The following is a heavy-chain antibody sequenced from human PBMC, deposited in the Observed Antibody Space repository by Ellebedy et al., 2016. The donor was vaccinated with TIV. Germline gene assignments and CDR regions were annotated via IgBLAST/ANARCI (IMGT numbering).Heavy chain of an antibody. V-gene: IGHV3-21*03. CDR3: ARLADLWFGEIFD. CDR1: GVSFSRYR. D-gene: IGHD3-10*01. J-gene: IGHJ4*02. Sequence: GGSLRLSCAASGVSFSRYRMSWVRQAPGKGLEWVSSITDSSRPFYLYSVKGRFTISRDNAKHSLYLEMSSLRVEDTAVYYCARLADLWFGEIFDWGQGTLVTVSS. CDR2: ITDSSRP.